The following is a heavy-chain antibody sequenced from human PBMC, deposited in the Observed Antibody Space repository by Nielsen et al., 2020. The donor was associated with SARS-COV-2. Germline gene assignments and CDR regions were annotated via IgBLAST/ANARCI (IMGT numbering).Heavy chain of an antibody. CDR2: IYYSGST. Sequence: SETLSLTCTVSGGSISSYYWSWIRQPPGKGLEWIGYIYYSGSTNYNPSLKSRVTISVDTSKNQFSLKLSSVTAADTAVYYCARDGDSTVYYDSSGYHGGYFDYWGQGTLVTVSS. V-gene: IGHV4-59*12. D-gene: IGHD3-22*01. CDR1: GGSISSYY. J-gene: IGHJ4*02. CDR3: ARDGDSTVYYDSSGYHGGYFDY.